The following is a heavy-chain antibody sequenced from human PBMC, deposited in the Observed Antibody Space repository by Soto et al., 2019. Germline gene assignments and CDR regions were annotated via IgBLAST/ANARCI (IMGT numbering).Heavy chain of an antibody. J-gene: IGHJ1*01. CDR3: ARDLGSSWYPEYFQH. CDR1: GFIFRTFA. CDR2: ISDGGDYT. V-gene: IGHV3-23*01. D-gene: IGHD6-13*01. Sequence: GGSLRLSCAASGFIFRTFAMSWVRQAPGKGLEWVSGISDGGDYTYYADSLWGRFTISRDNAKNSLYLQMNSLRAEDTAVYYCARDLGSSWYPEYFQHWGQGTLVTVSS.